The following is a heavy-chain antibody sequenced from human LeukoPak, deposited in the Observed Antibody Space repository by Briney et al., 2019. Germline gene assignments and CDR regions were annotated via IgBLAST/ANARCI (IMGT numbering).Heavy chain of an antibody. J-gene: IGHJ6*02. V-gene: IGHV6-1*01. CDR3: ARSPSRVRGVDYYGMDV. Sequence: SQTLSLTCAISRDSVSSNSAAWNWIRQSPSRGLEWLGRTYYRSKWYNDYAVSVKSRITISPDTSKNQFSLQLNSVTPEDTAVYYCARSPSRVRGVDYYGMDVWAKGPRSPSP. CDR1: RDSVSSNSAA. CDR2: TYYRSKWYN. D-gene: IGHD3-10*01.